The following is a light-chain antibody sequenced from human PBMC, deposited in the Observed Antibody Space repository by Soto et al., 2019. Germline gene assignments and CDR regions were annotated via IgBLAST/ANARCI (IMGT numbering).Light chain of an antibody. Sequence: QSVLTQPPSASGSPGQSVTISCTGTSSDIGAYNYVSWYQQHPGKAPKLMIYEVTKRPSGVPYRFSASKSGNTASLTVSGLQTEDEADYYCSSYAGNYNSVFGGGTKLTVL. J-gene: IGLJ2*01. CDR1: SSDIGAYNY. CDR3: SSYAGNYNSV. V-gene: IGLV2-8*01. CDR2: EVT.